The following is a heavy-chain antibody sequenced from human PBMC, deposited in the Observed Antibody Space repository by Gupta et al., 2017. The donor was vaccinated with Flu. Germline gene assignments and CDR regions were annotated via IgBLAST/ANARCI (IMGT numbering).Heavy chain of an antibody. V-gene: IGHV3-64D*06. CDR3: VKDRESSGWFYYFDY. CDR2: ISSHGGTT. J-gene: IGHJ4*02. D-gene: IGHD6-19*01. CDR1: GFTFQYHA. Sequence: EVQLVESGGGLVQPGGSLRLSCSASGFTFQYHAMHWVRQAPGKGLEYISAISSHGGTTYYADSVKGRFTISRDNSKNTLSLQMSSLRAEDTAVYYCVKDRESSGWFYYFDYWGQGTRVTVSS.